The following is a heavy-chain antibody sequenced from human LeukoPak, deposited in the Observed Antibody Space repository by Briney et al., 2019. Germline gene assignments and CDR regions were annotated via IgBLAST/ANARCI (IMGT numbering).Heavy chain of an antibody. D-gene: IGHD3-3*01. Sequence: GASVKVSCKVSGYTLTELSMHWVRQAPGKGLEWMGGFDPEDGETIYAQKFQGRVTMTTDTSTSTAYMELRSLRSDDTAVYYCARDHAPPPYYDFWSGPEGYYGMDVWGQGTTVTVSS. V-gene: IGHV1-24*01. CDR1: GYTLTELS. J-gene: IGHJ6*02. CDR3: ARDHAPPPYYDFWSGPEGYYGMDV. CDR2: FDPEDGET.